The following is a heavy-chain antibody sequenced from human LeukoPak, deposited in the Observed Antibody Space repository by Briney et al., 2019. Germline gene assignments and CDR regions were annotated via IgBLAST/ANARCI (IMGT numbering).Heavy chain of an antibody. Sequence: PSETLSLTCTVSGGSISSSSYYWGWIRQPPGKGLEWIGSIYYSGSTYYNPSLKSRVTISVDRSKNQFSLKLSSVTAADTAVYYCARAGMESPLDYWGQGTLVTVSS. CDR1: GGSISSSSYY. J-gene: IGHJ4*02. V-gene: IGHV4-39*07. D-gene: IGHD1-1*01. CDR3: ARAGMESPLDY. CDR2: IYYSGST.